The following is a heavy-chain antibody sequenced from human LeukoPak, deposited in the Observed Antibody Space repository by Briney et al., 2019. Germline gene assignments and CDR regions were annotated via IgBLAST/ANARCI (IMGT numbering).Heavy chain of an antibody. Sequence: ALVKLSCTASGYTFTTYYVHWVRQAPGQGLEWMGWINPNSGGTNYAQKFQGRVTMTRDTSISTAYMEMSSLRSDDTAVYYCARGDHYDVLTGFQTPSHLSDYWGQGTLVTVSS. CDR1: GYTFTTYY. D-gene: IGHD3-9*01. CDR3: ARGDHYDVLTGFQTPSHLSDY. CDR2: INPNSGGT. J-gene: IGHJ4*02. V-gene: IGHV1-2*02.